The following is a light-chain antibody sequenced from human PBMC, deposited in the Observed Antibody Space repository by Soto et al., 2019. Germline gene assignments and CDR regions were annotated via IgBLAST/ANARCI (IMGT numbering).Light chain of an antibody. CDR3: QQYNNWPLT. CDR1: QSVDTD. Sequence: EIVMTQSPATLSVSPGDRATLSCRASQSVDTDLAWYQQKPGQPPRLLIYDASTRATGIPARFSGSQSGTEFTLTISSLLSEDFAVYFCQQYNNWPLTFGGGTKVETK. V-gene: IGKV3D-15*01. J-gene: IGKJ4*01. CDR2: DAS.